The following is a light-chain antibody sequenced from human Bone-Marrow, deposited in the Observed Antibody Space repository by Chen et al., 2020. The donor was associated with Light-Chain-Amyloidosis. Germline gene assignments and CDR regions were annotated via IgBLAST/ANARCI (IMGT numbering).Light chain of an antibody. Sequence: SYVLTQPSSLSVAPGQTAPIACGGNNIGSTSVHWYQQQPGQAPLLVVYDDSDRPSGIPERLSGSNSGNTATLTISRVEAGDEADYYCQVWDRSSDRPVFGGGTKLTVL. CDR1: NIGSTS. V-gene: IGLV3-21*02. CDR3: QVWDRSSDRPV. CDR2: DDS. J-gene: IGLJ3*02.